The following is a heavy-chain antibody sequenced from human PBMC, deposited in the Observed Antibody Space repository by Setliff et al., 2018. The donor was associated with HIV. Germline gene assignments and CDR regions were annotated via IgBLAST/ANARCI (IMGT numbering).Heavy chain of an antibody. CDR1: GFTFSSYV. V-gene: IGHV3-30-3*01. Sequence: LRLSCAATGFTFSSYVLHWVRQAPGKGLVWVAVMSTGGGIKICADFVKGRFTISRDNSRNTLFLQMNNLRPEDTATYYCVRDPIEGSPDYFDYWGQGALVTVSS. CDR2: MSTGGGIK. D-gene: IGHD1-26*01. CDR3: VRDPIEGSPDYFDY. J-gene: IGHJ4*02.